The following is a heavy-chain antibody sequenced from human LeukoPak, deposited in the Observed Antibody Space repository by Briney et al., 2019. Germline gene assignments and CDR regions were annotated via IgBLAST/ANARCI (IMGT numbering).Heavy chain of an antibody. CDR1: GYTFTSYG. CDR2: ISAYNGNT. V-gene: IGHV1-18*01. J-gene: IGHJ4*02. D-gene: IGHD3-22*01. CDR3: ARVVTYYYDSSGYYYLDY. Sequence: ASVKVSCKASGYTFTSYGISWVRQAPGQGLEWMGWISAYNGNTNSAQKLQGRVTMTTDTSTSTTYMELRSLRSDDTAVYYCARVVTYYYDSSGYYYLDYWGQGTLVTVSS.